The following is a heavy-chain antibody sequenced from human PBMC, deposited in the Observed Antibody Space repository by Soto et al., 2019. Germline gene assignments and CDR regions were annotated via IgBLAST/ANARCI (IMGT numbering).Heavy chain of an antibody. D-gene: IGHD5-18*01. CDR3: ARGLGYSYGCFDY. Sequence: QSGAEVKKPGASVKVSCKASGYTFTSYYMHWVRQAPGQGLEWMGIINPSGGSTSYAQKXXXXVXXTRDTSTSTVYMELSSLRSEDTAVYYCARGLGYSYGCFDYWGQGTLVTVSS. CDR2: INPSGGST. CDR1: GYTFTSYY. J-gene: IGHJ4*02. V-gene: IGHV1-46*01.